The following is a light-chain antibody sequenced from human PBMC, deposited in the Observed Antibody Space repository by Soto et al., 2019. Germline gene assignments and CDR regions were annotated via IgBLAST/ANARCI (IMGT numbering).Light chain of an antibody. CDR1: QGISSA. V-gene: IGKV1-13*02. J-gene: IGKJ2*01. CDR2: DAS. CDR3: HQFNSYPQT. Sequence: AIQLTQSPSSLSASVGDRVTITCRASQGISSALAWYQQKPGKAPKLLIYDASSLESGVPSRFSGSGSGTYFSLTISSLQPEDFETYYCHQFNSYPQTFGQGTKVEIK.